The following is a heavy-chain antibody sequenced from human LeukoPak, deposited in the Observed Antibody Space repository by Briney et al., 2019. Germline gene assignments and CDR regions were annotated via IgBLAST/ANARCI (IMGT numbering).Heavy chain of an antibody. J-gene: IGHJ4*02. CDR1: GFTFGTYW. CDR2: INSDGGTT. V-gene: IGHV3-74*01. CDR3: ARDSHYGYPSSWYHLVQIDY. Sequence: PGGSLRLSCGASGFTFGTYWMHWVRQAPGKGLVWVSGINSDGGTTTYADSVKGRFTISRDNAKNTLYLQMNSLRAEDAAVYYCARDSHYGYPSSWYHLVQIDYWGQGTLVTVSS. D-gene: IGHD6-13*01.